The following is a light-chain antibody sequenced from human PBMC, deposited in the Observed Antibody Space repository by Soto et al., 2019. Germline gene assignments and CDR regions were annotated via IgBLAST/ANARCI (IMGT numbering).Light chain of an antibody. CDR1: NIGSKS. CDR3: QVWDSSSDLHV. V-gene: IGLV3-21*02. J-gene: IGLJ1*01. Sequence: SYELTQPPSVSVAPGQTARITCGGNNIGSKSVHWYQQKPGQAPVLVVYDDGDRPSGIPERFSGSNSGNTATLTISRVEAGDEADYYCQVWDSSSDLHVFGTGTKVTVL. CDR2: DDG.